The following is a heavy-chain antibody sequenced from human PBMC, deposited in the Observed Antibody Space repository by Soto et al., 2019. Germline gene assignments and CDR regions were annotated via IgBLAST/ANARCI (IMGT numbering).Heavy chain of an antibody. D-gene: IGHD5-18*01. CDR3: ARVDSSLVHYGMDV. CDR1: GFIFSSYW. V-gene: IGHV3-7*01. J-gene: IGHJ6*02. Sequence: EVQLVESGGGLVQPGGSLRLSCPASGFIFSSYWMSWVRQAPGKGLEWVANIKPDGSEEYYVDSVKGRFTISRDNAKNSLYLQMDSLRGEDTAVYYCARVDSSLVHYGMDVWGQGTTVTVSS. CDR2: IKPDGSEE.